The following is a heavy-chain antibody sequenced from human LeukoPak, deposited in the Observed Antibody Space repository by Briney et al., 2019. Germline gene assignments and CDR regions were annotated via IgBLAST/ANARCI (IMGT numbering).Heavy chain of an antibody. CDR2: IYHSGST. CDR1: GYSISSGYY. D-gene: IGHD3-10*01. J-gene: IGHJ6*03. V-gene: IGHV4-38-2*02. Sequence: SETLSLTCTVSGYSISSGYYWGWIRQPPGKGLEWIGSIYHSGSTYYNPSLKSRVTISVDTSKNQFSLKLSSVTAADTAVYYCARGSHYYGSGSYMDVWGKGTTVTVSS. CDR3: ARGSHYYGSGSYMDV.